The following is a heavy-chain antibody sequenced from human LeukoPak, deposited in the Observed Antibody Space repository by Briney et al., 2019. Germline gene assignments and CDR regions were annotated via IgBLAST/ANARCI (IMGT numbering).Heavy chain of an antibody. CDR2: ISGSGGST. CDR3: AKDRSPLRRERWLQSLFEN. CDR1: GSTFSTYA. Sequence: PGGSLRLSCATSGSTFSTYAMSWVRQAPGKGLEWVSGISGSGGSTYSADSVKGRFTISRDNSKNTLYLEMNTLRAEDTAVYYCAKDRSPLRRERWLQSLFENWGQGTLVTVPS. D-gene: IGHD5-24*01. J-gene: IGHJ4*02. V-gene: IGHV3-23*01.